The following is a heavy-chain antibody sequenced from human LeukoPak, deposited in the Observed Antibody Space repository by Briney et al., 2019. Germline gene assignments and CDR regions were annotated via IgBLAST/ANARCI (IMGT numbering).Heavy chain of an antibody. D-gene: IGHD6-13*01. Sequence: SETLSLTCTVSGGSISGDYWSWIRQPAGTGLEWIGRIYTSGRTIYNPSLKSRVTMSVDTSKNQFSLRLNSVTAADTAVYYRARDSSSWHNWFDPWGQGTLVTVSS. V-gene: IGHV4-4*07. J-gene: IGHJ5*02. CDR1: GGSISGDY. CDR2: IYTSGRT. CDR3: ARDSSSWHNWFDP.